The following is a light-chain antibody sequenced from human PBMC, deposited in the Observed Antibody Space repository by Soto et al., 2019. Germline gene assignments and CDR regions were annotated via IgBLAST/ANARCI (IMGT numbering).Light chain of an antibody. Sequence: QSALTQSASVSGSPGQSIIISCTGTRSDVGSYNLVSWYQQHPGKAPKLMIYEGSKRPSGVSNRFSGSKSGNTAFLTISGLQAEDEADYHCCSYAGSSTLVFGGGTKVTVL. CDR1: RSDVGSYNL. CDR2: EGS. J-gene: IGLJ2*01. CDR3: CSYAGSSTLV. V-gene: IGLV2-23*01.